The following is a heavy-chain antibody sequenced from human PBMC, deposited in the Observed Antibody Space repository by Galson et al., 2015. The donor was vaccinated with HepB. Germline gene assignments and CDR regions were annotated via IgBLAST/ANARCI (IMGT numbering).Heavy chain of an antibody. Sequence: SVKVSCKASGGTFSSYTISWVRQAPGQGLEWMGRIIPILGIANYAQKFQGRVTITADKSTSTAYMELSSLRSEDTAVYYCARGIAAAAPFDYYYGMDVWGQGTTVTVSS. J-gene: IGHJ6*02. CDR3: ARGIAAAAPFDYYYGMDV. CDR2: IIPILGIA. D-gene: IGHD6-13*01. V-gene: IGHV1-69*02. CDR1: GGTFSSYT.